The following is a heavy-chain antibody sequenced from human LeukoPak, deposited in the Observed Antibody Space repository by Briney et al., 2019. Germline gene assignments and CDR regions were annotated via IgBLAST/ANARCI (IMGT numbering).Heavy chain of an antibody. D-gene: IGHD6-13*01. CDR2: MNPVSGNA. V-gene: IGHV1-8*01. J-gene: IGHJ4*02. Sequence: ASVKVSCKASGYTFTNFDINWVRQAPGQGLEWMGWMNPVSGNAGSAQKFQGRVTLTRDTSISTAYMELSRLRSDDTAFYYCARAPMGAAALYWGQGTLVTVSS. CDR1: GYTFTNFD. CDR3: ARAPMGAAALY.